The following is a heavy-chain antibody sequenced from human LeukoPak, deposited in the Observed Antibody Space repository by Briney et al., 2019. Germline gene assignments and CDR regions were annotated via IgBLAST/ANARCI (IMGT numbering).Heavy chain of an antibody. V-gene: IGHV1-18*01. J-gene: IGHJ6*03. D-gene: IGHD5-18*01. CDR3: GRSGYRYSYDFDYYMDV. Sequence: GASVKVSCKASGYSFTTYGVSWVRQAPGQGIEWMGRISVYNGNTNYAERFQGRVTMTTDTSTSTAYMELMNLRSDDTAAYYCGRSGYRYSYDFDYYMDVWGKGTTITVSS. CDR1: GYSFTTYG. CDR2: ISVYNGNT.